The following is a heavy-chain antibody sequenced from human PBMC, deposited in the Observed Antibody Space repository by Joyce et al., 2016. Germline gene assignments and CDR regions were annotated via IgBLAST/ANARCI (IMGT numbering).Heavy chain of an antibody. D-gene: IGHD4-17*01. CDR2: ISISSSYC. V-gene: IGHV3-21*01. CDR1: GFTFSNYT. CDR3: ARDSPYGDYDSFFFDF. J-gene: IGHJ4*02. Sequence: EVQLVESGGGLVKPGGSLRISCAASGFTFSNYTMNWVRQAPGKGLEWVSSISISSSYCYYADSLKGRFTISRDNAKNSLYLQMNSLRAEDTAVYYCARDSPYGDYDSFFFDFWGQGALVTVSS.